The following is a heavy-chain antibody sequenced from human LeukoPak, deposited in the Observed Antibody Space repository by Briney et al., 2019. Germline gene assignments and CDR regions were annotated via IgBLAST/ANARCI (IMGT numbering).Heavy chain of an antibody. CDR3: ARAKSAEESDFDY. Sequence: GGSLRRYGAASGFTFSSYSMNWVRQAPGNGLEWVSSISSSSSYIYYADSVKGRFTISRANAKNSLYLQMNSLRAGDTAVYYCARAKSAEESDFDYWGQGTLVTVSS. D-gene: IGHD3-10*01. J-gene: IGHJ4*02. CDR2: ISSSSSYI. V-gene: IGHV3-21*01. CDR1: GFTFSSYS.